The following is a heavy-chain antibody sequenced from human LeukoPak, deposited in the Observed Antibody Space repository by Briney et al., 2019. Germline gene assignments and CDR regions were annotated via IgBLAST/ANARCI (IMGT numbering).Heavy chain of an antibody. CDR1: GFTFSSYS. CDR3: ARDPTQSSGWYG. D-gene: IGHD6-19*01. Sequence: GGSLRLSCAASGFTFSSYSMNWVRQAPGKGLEWVSSISSSSYIYYADSVKGRFTISRDNAKNSLYLQMNSLRAEDTAVYYCARDPTQSSGWYGWGQGTLVTVSS. J-gene: IGHJ4*02. CDR2: ISSSSYI. V-gene: IGHV3-21*01.